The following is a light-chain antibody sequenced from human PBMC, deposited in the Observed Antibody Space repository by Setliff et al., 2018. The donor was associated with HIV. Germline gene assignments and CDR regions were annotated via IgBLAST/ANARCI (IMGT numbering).Light chain of an antibody. CDR1: SSNFRNNA. J-gene: IGLJ3*02. CDR2: FDD. Sequence: QSALTQPPSVSGAPRQRVTISGSGSSSNFRNNAVNWYQKRPGEPPKLLIHFDDVLPSGVSDRFSGSKSGTSASLAISALQSEDEADYYCAAWDDSLNGPLFGGGTKVTVL. V-gene: IGLV1-36*01. CDR3: AAWDDSLNGPL.